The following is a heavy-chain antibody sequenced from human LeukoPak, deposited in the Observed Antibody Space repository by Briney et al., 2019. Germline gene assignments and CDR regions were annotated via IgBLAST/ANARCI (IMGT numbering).Heavy chain of an antibody. CDR3: AREDPEVVSATPFDY. D-gene: IGHD2-15*01. CDR2: INHRGST. CDR1: RVSFSGYY. J-gene: IGHJ4*02. Sequence: SETLSLTCAVYRVSFSGYYWTWIRQPPGKGLEWIGEINHRGSTSYNPSLKSRVTISVDTSKKQFSLNLSSVIYSETAVYYCAREDPEVVSATPFDYWGQGTLVTVSS. V-gene: IGHV4-34*01.